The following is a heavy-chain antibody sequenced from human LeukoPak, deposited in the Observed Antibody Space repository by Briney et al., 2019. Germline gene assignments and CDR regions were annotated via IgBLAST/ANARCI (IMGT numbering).Heavy chain of an antibody. Sequence: GGSLRLSCAASGFTFSNYWMHWVRQAPAKGLVWVSRVNTDGSDISYADSVKGRFTISRDYSKNTLYLQMNSLRAEDTAVYYCARETRGSFDYWGQGTLVTVSS. CDR2: VNTDGSDI. CDR3: ARETRGSFDY. D-gene: IGHD3-10*01. CDR1: GFTFSNYW. J-gene: IGHJ4*02. V-gene: IGHV3-74*01.